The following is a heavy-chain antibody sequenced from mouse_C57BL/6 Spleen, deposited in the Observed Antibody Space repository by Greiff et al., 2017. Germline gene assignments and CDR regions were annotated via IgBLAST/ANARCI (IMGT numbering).Heavy chain of an antibody. CDR2: IHPNSGST. CDR1: GYTFTSYW. D-gene: IGHD2-1*01. J-gene: IGHJ3*01. Sequence: QVQLQQPGAELVKPGASVTLSCKASGYTFTSYWMHWVKQRPGQGLEWIGMIHPNSGSTNYNEKFKSKATLTVDKSSSTAYMQLSSLTSEDSAVYYCAREGYGNYWFAYWGQGTLVTVSA. CDR3: AREGYGNYWFAY. V-gene: IGHV1-64*01.